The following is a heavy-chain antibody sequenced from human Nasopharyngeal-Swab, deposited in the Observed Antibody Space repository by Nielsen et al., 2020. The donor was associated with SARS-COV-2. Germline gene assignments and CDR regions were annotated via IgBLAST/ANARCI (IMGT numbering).Heavy chain of an antibody. CDR3: VKEGDSSGYCGCYDI. J-gene: IGHJ3*02. D-gene: IGHD3-22*01. CDR2: ISHDGGRT. CDR1: GFTFSTWP. Sequence: GESLKISCSASGFTFSTWPMHWVRQAPGKGPEFVSAISHDGGRTHYADSVKDRFIISRDNSKNTMDLQMTSLRVEDTAMDYCVKEGDSSGYCGCYDIWGQGTVVTVSP. V-gene: IGHV3-64D*06.